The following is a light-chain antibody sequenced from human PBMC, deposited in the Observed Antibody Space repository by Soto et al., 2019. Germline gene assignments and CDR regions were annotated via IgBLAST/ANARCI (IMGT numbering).Light chain of an antibody. V-gene: IGKV1-17*01. CDR2: AAS. Sequence: DIQKSKSPSSLSASVGDRVTITCRAGQGIRSDLGWYQWKPGKAPKRLIYAASRLQSGVPSGFSAGGSGTEFILTISSLQPEDSATYYCLQHNDYPNTFGQGTRLEIK. J-gene: IGKJ5*01. CDR1: QGIRSD. CDR3: LQHNDYPNT.